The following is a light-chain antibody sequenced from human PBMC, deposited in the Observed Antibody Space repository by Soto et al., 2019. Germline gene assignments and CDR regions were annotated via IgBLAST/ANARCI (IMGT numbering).Light chain of an antibody. CDR2: DAS. V-gene: IGKV3-11*01. Sequence: LYFSPGEGSTLSFSSHRSFSSYLALYQQKPGQAPRLLIYDASIRATGIPARFSGSGSGTDFTLTISSLEPEDSAVYYCQERMTWPQVFGGGSNVDIK. CDR1: RSFSSY. CDR3: QERMTWPQV. J-gene: IGKJ3*01.